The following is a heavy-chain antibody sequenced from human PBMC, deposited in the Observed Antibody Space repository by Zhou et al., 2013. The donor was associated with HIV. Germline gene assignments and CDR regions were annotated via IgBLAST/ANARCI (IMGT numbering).Heavy chain of an antibody. J-gene: IGHJ4*02. CDR1: GGTFSSYV. CDR2: IIPVFGTT. CDR3: ARTPSISYYLHYVDY. V-gene: IGHV1-69*13. Sequence: QVQLVQSGAEVKKPGSSVKVSCKVSGGTFSSYVINWVRQAPGQGLEWMGRIIPVFGTTNYAQKFQGRVTITADQSTSTAYMELSSLRSGDTAIYYCARTPSISYYLHYVDYWGQGTLVTVSS. D-gene: IGHD1-26*01.